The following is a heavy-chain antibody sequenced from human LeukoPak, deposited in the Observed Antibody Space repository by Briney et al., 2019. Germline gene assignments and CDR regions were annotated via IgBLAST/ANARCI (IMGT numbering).Heavy chain of an antibody. V-gene: IGHV3-48*03. CDR3: ARDLDYYMDV. CDR1: GFTFSSYE. CDR2: ISSSGSTI. J-gene: IGHJ6*03. Sequence: GGSLRLSCAASGFTFSSYEMNWVRQAPGKGLEWVSYISSSGSTIYYADSVKGRFTISRDNAKNSLCLQMNSLRAEDTAVYYCARDLDYYMDVWGKGTTVTVSS.